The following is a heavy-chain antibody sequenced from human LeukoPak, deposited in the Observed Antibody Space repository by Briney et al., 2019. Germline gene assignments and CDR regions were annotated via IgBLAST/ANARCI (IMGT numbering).Heavy chain of an antibody. CDR2: ISTSGSST. V-gene: IGHV3-11*05. J-gene: IGHJ4*02. D-gene: IGHD3-22*01. CDR3: ARDLIHRSGEADY. CDR1: GFTFSDFH. Sequence: GGSLRLSCAASGFTFSDFHMSWIRQAPGKGLEWISYISTSGSSTNYADSVKGRFTISRDNAKNSVYLQMNSLRAEDTAVYYCARDLIHRSGEADYWGQGTLVTVSS.